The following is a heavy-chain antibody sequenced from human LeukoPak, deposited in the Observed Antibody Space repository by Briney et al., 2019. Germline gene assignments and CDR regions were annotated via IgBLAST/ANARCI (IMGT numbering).Heavy chain of an antibody. V-gene: IGHV3-43*01. CDR2: ISWDGGST. CDR1: GFTFYDYT. J-gene: IGHJ5*02. Sequence: GGSLRLSCAASGFTFYDYTMHWVRHAPGKGLEWVSLISWDGGSTYYADSVKGRFTISRDNSKNSLYLQMNSLRTEDTALYYCASSPYYYDSSGYGSGWFDPWGQGTLVTVSS. D-gene: IGHD3-22*01. CDR3: ASSPYYYDSSGYGSGWFDP.